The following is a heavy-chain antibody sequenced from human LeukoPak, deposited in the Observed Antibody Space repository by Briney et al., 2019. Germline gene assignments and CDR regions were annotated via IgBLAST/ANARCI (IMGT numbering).Heavy chain of an antibody. J-gene: IGHJ4*02. Sequence: PGGSLRLSCAASGFTSSSYSMNWVRQAPGKGLEWVSSISSSSSYIYYADSVKGRFTISRDNAKNSLYLQMNSLRAEDTAVYYCARDESGYDILTGSAGYWGQGTLVTVSS. CDR3: ARDESGYDILTGSAGY. CDR1: GFTSSSYS. CDR2: ISSSSSYI. V-gene: IGHV3-21*01. D-gene: IGHD3-9*01.